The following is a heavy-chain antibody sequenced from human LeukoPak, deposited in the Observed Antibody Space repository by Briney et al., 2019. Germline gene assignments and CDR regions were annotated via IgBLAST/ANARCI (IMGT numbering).Heavy chain of an antibody. D-gene: IGHD6-19*01. CDR1: GFTFSSYG. CDR2: ISWNSGSI. CDR3: AKDLGSSGWYSGGYFDY. Sequence: GGSLRLSCAASGFTFSSYGMHWVRQAPGKGLEWVSGISWNSGSIGYADSVKGRFTISRDNAKNSLYLQMNSLRAEDTALYYCAKDLGSSGWYSGGYFDYWGQGTLVTVSS. J-gene: IGHJ4*02. V-gene: IGHV3-9*01.